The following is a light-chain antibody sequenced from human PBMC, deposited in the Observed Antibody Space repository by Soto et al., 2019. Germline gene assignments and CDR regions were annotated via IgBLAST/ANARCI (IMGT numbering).Light chain of an antibody. CDR2: WAS. CDR3: QQYFSYPLT. Sequence: DIVMTQSPDSLAVSLGERATISCKSSQTISYTSINKTYLAWYQQRPGQPPKLLIYWASIRGSGVPDRLSGSGFGTDFTLTISSQQTEDVAVYYCQQYFSYPLTFGGGTKVEVK. V-gene: IGKV4-1*01. CDR1: QTISYTSINKTY. J-gene: IGKJ4*01.